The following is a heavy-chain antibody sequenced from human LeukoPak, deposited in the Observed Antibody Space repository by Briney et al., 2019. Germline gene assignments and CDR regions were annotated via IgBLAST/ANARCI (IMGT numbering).Heavy chain of an antibody. D-gene: IGHD3-16*01. CDR2: IYYSGST. Sequence: SETLSLTCTVSGGSISSGGYYWTWIRQHPGKGLEWIGYIYYSGSTYYNPSLKSRVTISVETSKNQFSLKLSSVTAADTAVYYCASTASWGLFDSWGQGTLVTVSS. J-gene: IGHJ5*01. CDR3: ASTASWGLFDS. V-gene: IGHV4-31*03. CDR1: GGSISSGGYY.